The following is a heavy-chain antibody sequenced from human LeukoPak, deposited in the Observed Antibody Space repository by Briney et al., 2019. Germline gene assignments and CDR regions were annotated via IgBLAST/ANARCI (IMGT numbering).Heavy chain of an antibody. CDR3: ARGIWDYYFYMDV. V-gene: IGHV4-34*01. CDR1: GGSFSGYY. D-gene: IGHD7-27*01. Sequence: SETLSLTCAVYGGSFSGYYWGWIRQPPGKGLEWIGSIYHRGSTDYNPSLKSRVTISVDTSKNQFSLKVSSVTAADTAVYYCARGIWDYYFYMDVWGKGTTVTVSS. CDR2: IYHRGST. J-gene: IGHJ6*03.